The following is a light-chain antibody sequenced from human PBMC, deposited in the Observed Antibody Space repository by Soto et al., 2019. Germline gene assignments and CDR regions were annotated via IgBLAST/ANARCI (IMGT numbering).Light chain of an antibody. Sequence: QTVVTQESSFSVSPGGTVTLTCGLSSGSVSTANNPNWYQQNPGQAPRSLIYSTSTRSSGVPDRFSGSILGKKAALTITGAQADDESEYYCALFMGNGLSVFGTGTKLTVL. CDR3: ALFMGNGLSV. J-gene: IGLJ1*01. CDR2: STS. V-gene: IGLV8-61*01. CDR1: SGSVSTANN.